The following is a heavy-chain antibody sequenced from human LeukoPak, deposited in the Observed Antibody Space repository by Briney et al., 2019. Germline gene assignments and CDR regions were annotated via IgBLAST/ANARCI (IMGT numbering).Heavy chain of an antibody. CDR2: INSDGSNT. D-gene: IGHD4-17*01. J-gene: IGHJ4*02. Sequence: PGGSLRLSCAASGFTFSSYWMHWVRQAPGKGLVWVSRINSDGSNTTYADSVKGRFTISRDNAKNTLFLQMNSLRAEDTAVYYCARASSYGGYVGPDYWGQGTLVTVSS. CDR1: GFTFSSYW. V-gene: IGHV3-74*01. CDR3: ARASSYGGYVGPDY.